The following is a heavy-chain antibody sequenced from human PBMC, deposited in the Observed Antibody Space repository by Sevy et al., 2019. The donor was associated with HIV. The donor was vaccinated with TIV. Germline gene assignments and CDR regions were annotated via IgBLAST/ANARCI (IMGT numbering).Heavy chain of an antibody. CDR1: GYTFTSYG. CDR3: ARRRDCSGGSCYISDNWFDP. J-gene: IGHJ5*02. CDR2: ISAYNGNT. V-gene: IGHV1-18*01. D-gene: IGHD2-15*01. Sequence: ASVKVSCKASGYTFTSYGISWVRQAPGQGLEWMGWISAYNGNTNYAQKLQGRVTMTTDTSTSTAYMELRSLRSDDTAVCYCARRRDCSGGSCYISDNWFDPWGQGTLVTVSS.